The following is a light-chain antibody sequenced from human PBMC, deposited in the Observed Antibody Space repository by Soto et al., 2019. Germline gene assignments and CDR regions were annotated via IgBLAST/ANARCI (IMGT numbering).Light chain of an antibody. CDR2: DVS. Sequence: QSALTQPASVSGSPGQSITISCTGTNSDVGGYNYVSWYQQHPGKAPKLMIYDVSNRPSGVSNRFSGSKSGSTASLTISGLQAEDEADYYCSSSTRSSTWVFGGGTKVTVL. CDR1: NSDVGGYNY. J-gene: IGLJ3*02. V-gene: IGLV2-14*01. CDR3: SSSTRSSTWV.